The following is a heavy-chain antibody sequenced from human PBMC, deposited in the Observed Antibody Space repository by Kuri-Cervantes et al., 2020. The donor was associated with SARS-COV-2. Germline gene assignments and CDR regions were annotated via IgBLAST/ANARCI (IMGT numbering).Heavy chain of an antibody. CDR2: INPNSGGT. D-gene: IGHD2-2*01. V-gene: IGHV1-2*06. Sequence: ASVKVSCKASGYTFTGYYMHWVRQAPGQGLEWMGRINPNSGGTNYAQKLQGRVTMTTDTSTSTAYMELRSLRSDDTAVYYCARDGGLVVPAAGNWFDPWGQGTLVTVSS. CDR3: ARDGGLVVPAAGNWFDP. CDR1: GYTFTGYY. J-gene: IGHJ5*02.